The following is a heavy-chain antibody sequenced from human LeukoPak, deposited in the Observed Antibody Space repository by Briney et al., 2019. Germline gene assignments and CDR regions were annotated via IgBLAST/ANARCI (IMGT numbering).Heavy chain of an antibody. V-gene: IGHV3-43*01. J-gene: IGHJ4*02. CDR2: ISWGGGST. D-gene: IGHD6-19*01. CDR1: GFTFDDYT. Sequence: GGSLRLSCAASGFTFDDYTMHWVRQAPGKGLEWVSLISWGGGSTYYADSVKGRFTISRDNSKNSLYLQMNSLRTEDTALYYCAKDNSDSSGWYAMDYWGQGTLVTVSS. CDR3: AKDNSDSSGWYAMDY.